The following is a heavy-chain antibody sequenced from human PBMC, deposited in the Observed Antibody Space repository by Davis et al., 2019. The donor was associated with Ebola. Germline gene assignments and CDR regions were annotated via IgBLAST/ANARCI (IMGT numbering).Heavy chain of an antibody. D-gene: IGHD3-10*01. CDR1: GFTFSSYW. J-gene: IGHJ3*02. CDR2: INSDGSST. CDR3: AKDISFVLQAAFDI. V-gene: IGHV3-74*01. Sequence: HTGGSLRLSCAASGFTFSSYWMHWVRQAPGKGLVWVSRINSDGSSTSYADSVKGRFTISRDNAKNSLYQQMNSLRAEDTALYYCAKDISFVLQAAFDIWGQGTMVTVSS.